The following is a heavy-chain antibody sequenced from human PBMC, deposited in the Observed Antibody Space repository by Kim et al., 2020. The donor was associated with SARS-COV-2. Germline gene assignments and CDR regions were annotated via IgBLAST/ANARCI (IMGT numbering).Heavy chain of an antibody. Sequence: ASVKVSCKVSGYTLTELSMHWVRQAPGKGLEWMGGFDPEDGETIYAQKFQGRVTMTEDTSTDTAYMELSSLRSEDTAVNYWATARGYDFDFDYWGQGTLVTVSS. V-gene: IGHV1-24*01. CDR2: FDPEDGET. CDR3: ATARGYDFDFDY. D-gene: IGHD5-12*01. CDR1: GYTLTELS. J-gene: IGHJ4*02.